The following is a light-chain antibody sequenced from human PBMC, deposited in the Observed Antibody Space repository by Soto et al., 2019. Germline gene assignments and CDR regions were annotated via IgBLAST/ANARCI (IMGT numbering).Light chain of an antibody. J-gene: IGKJ2*01. V-gene: IGKV1-5*03. CDR2: KAS. Sequence: DIQMTQSPSTLSASVGDIVTITCGASQSISSWLAWCQQKPGKAPKLLIYKASSLESRVPSRFSGSGSGTEFTLTISSLQPDDFATYYCQQYNSYSYTFGQGTKLEIK. CDR3: QQYNSYSYT. CDR1: QSISSW.